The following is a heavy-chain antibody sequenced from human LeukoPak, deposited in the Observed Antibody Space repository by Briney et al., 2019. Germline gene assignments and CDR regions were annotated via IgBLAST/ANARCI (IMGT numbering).Heavy chain of an antibody. J-gene: IGHJ4*02. Sequence: GGSLRLSCAASGFTFSSYSMNWDRQAPGKGLEWVSSISSSSSYIYYADSVKGRFTISRDNAKNSLYLQMNSLRAEDTAVYYCARDGAVAGIAYWGQGTLVTVSS. D-gene: IGHD6-19*01. CDR2: ISSSSSYI. CDR3: ARDGAVAGIAY. V-gene: IGHV3-21*01. CDR1: GFTFSSYS.